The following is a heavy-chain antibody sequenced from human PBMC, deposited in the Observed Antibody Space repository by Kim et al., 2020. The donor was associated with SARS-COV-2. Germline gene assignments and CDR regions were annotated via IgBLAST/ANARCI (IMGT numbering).Heavy chain of an antibody. CDR3: AREYSSGWYLDY. J-gene: IGHJ4*02. D-gene: IGHD6-19*01. Sequence: NDAQKFQGRVTMTRDTSISTAYMELSRLRSDDTAVYYCAREYSSGWYLDYWGQGTLVTVSS. V-gene: IGHV1-2*02.